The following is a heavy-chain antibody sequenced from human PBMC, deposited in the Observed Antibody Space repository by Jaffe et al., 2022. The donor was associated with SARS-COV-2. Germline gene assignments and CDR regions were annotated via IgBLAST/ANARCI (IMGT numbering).Heavy chain of an antibody. CDR3: ARMDSGYSPAFDI. CDR2: ISSSGSTI. Sequence: EVQLVESGGGLVQPGGSLRLSCAASGFTFSSYEMNWVRQAPGKGLEWVSYISSSGSTIYYADSVKGRFTISRDNAKNSLYLQMNSLRAEDTAVYYCARMDSGYSPAFDIWGQGTMVTVSS. D-gene: IGHD5-12*01. V-gene: IGHV3-48*03. CDR1: GFTFSSYE. J-gene: IGHJ3*02.